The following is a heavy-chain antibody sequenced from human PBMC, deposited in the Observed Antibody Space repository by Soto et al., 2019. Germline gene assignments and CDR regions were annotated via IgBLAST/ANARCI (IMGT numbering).Heavy chain of an antibody. CDR3: AREPVSGYYFDY. CDR1: GFTFSSYA. J-gene: IGHJ4*02. Sequence: QVQLVESGGGVVQPGRSLRLSCAASGFTFSSYAMHWVRQAPGKGLEWVAVISYDGSNKYYADSVKGRFTISRDNSKNTLYLRMNSLGAEDTAVYYCAREPVSGYYFDYWGQGTLVTVSS. CDR2: ISYDGSNK. V-gene: IGHV3-30-3*01. D-gene: IGHD3-3*01.